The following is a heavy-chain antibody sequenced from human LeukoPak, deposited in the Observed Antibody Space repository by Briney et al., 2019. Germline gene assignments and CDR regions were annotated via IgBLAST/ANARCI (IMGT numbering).Heavy chain of an antibody. Sequence: GGSLRLSCAASGFTFSRYAMTWVRQAPGKGLEWVSSISTSSSYIYYAASVRGRFTISRDNARKSLYLEMNSLRAEDTAVYYCANGARYSSSWYGSYYYGMDVWGQGTTVTVSS. J-gene: IGHJ6*02. CDR2: ISTSSSYI. CDR1: GFTFSRYA. D-gene: IGHD6-13*01. CDR3: ANGARYSSSWYGSYYYGMDV. V-gene: IGHV3-21*04.